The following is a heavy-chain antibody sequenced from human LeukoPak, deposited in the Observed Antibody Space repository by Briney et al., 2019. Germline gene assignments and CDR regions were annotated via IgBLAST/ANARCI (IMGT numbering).Heavy chain of an antibody. CDR3: ARDDVRFCPGRIAAAGYNWFDP. V-gene: IGHV1-18*01. CDR1: GYTFTSYG. D-gene: IGHD6-13*01. Sequence: ASVKVSCKASGYTFTSYGISWVRQAPGQGLEWMGWISAYNGNTNYAQKLQGRVTMTTDTSTSTAYMELRSLRSDDTAVYYCARDDVRFCPGRIAAAGYNWFDPWGQGTLVTVSS. J-gene: IGHJ5*02. CDR2: ISAYNGNT.